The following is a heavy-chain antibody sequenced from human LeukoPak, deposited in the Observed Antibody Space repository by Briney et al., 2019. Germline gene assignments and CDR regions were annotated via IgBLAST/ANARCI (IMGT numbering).Heavy chain of an antibody. D-gene: IGHD3-22*01. CDR1: GGSISSYY. J-gene: IGHJ3*02. CDR3: ARDRYYDSSGDAFDI. CDR2: IYYSGST. V-gene: IGHV4-59*01. Sequence: PSENLSLTCTVSGGSISSYYWSWIRQPPGKGLEWIGYIYYSGSTNYNPSLKSRVTISVDTSKNQFSLKLRSGAASDTAVYYCARDRYYDSSGDAFDIWGEGTMVTVSS.